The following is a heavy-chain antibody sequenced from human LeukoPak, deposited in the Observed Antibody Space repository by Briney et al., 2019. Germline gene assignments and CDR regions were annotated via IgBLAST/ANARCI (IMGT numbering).Heavy chain of an antibody. D-gene: IGHD3-10*01. J-gene: IGHJ2*01. CDR3: ARGRVLRGGEFDL. CDR2: IGIAVDT. V-gene: IGHV3-13*01. Sequence: GGSLRLSCTASGFTFSSYDMHWVRQVTGKGLEWVSGIGIAVDTYHLGSVKGRFTISRENAKNSLYLQMNSLRAGDTAVYYCARGRVLRGGEFDLWGRGTLVTVSS. CDR1: GFTFSSYD.